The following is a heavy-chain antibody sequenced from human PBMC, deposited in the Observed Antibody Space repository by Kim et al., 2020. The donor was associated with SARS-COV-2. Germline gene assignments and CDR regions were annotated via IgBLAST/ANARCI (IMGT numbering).Heavy chain of an antibody. V-gene: IGHV3-33*08. CDR1: GLTFTNYG. D-gene: IGHD4-17*01. Sequence: GGSLRLSCAASGLTFTNYGMHWVRQAPGKGLEWVALIWHDGSNRYYGDSVKGRFTISRDNSKNMLYLQMNSLTAEDTAVYHCAARSPTVPDENFDYWGQGTLVTVSS. J-gene: IGHJ4*02. CDR2: IWHDGSNR. CDR3: AARSPTVPDENFDY.